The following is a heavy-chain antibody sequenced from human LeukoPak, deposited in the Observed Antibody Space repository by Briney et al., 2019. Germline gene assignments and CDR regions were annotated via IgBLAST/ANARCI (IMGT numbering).Heavy chain of an antibody. J-gene: IGHJ4*02. V-gene: IGHV3-21*01. CDR1: GFTFSSYA. D-gene: IGHD6-19*01. CDR2: ISSSSSYI. CDR3: ARAGAVAGKPMDY. Sequence: PGGSLRLSCAASGFTFSSYAMSWVRQAPGKGLEWVSSISSSSSYIYYADSVKGRFTISRDNAKNSLYLQMNSLRAEDTAVYYCARAGAVAGKPMDYWGQGTLVTVSS.